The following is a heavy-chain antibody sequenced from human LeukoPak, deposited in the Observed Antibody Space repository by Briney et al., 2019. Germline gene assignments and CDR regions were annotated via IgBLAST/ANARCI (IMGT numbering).Heavy chain of an antibody. CDR2: IYHSGST. D-gene: IGHD6-19*01. CDR3: ARGGGTGWLVT. V-gene: IGHV4-30-2*01. CDR1: GGSISSGGYS. Sequence: KPSQTLSLTCAVSGGSISSGGYSWSWIRQPPGKGLEWIGYIYHSGSTYYNPSLKSRVTISVDRSKNQFSLKLSSVTAADTAVYYCARGGGTGWLVTWGQGTLVTVSS. J-gene: IGHJ5*02.